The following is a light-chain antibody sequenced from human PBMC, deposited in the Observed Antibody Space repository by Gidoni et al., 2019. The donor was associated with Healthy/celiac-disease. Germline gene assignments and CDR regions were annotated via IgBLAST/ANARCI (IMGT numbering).Light chain of an antibody. Sequence: EIVLTQSPATLSLSPGGRATLSCRASQSVSIYLAWYQQKPGQAPRLLIYDASNRATGIPARFSGSGSGTDFTLTISSLEPEDFAVYYCQHRSNWPPLTFGGGTKVEIK. CDR2: DAS. V-gene: IGKV3-11*01. CDR3: QHRSNWPPLT. J-gene: IGKJ4*01. CDR1: QSVSIY.